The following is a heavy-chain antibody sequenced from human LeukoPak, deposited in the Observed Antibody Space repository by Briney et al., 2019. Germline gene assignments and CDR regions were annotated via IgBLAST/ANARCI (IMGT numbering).Heavy chain of an antibody. J-gene: IGHJ4*02. V-gene: IGHV4-4*07. CDR1: SGSISSYY. D-gene: IGHD3-22*01. CDR3: ARANYDSSGYYYPYFDY. CDR2: IYTSGST. Sequence: SETLSLTSTVSSGSISSYYWSWIRQPAGEGLEWIGRIYTSGSTNYNASLKSRVSMSVDTSKNQFSLKLSSVTAADTAVFYCARANYDSSGYYYPYFDYWGQGTLVTVSS.